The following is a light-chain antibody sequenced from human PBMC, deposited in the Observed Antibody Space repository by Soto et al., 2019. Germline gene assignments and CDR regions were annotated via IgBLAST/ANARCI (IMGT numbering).Light chain of an antibody. J-gene: IGKJ5*01. CDR3: QQLNIYPIT. CDR1: EDIRTY. V-gene: IGKV1-9*01. Sequence: IQLTQSPSSLSASVGDRVTITCRASEDIRTYVAWYQQKKGKAPKILIYAASTLQGGVPLRFRGSGSGTDFTLSLSRLQPEDFETYYCQQLNIYPITFGQGTRLEIK. CDR2: AAS.